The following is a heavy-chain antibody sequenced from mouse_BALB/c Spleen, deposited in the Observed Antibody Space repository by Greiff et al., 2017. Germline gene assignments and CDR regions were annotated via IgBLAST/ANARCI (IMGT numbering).Heavy chain of an antibody. CDR2: ISSGGSYT. CDR3: ARRGSNYEGAMDY. Sequence: EVHLVESGGGLVKPGGSLKLSCAASGFTFSSYAMSWVRQTPEKRLEWVATISSGGSYTYYPDSVKGRFTISRDNAKNTLYLQMSSLRSEDTAMYYCARRGSNYEGAMDYWGQGTSVTVSS. CDR1: GFTFSSYA. D-gene: IGHD2-5*01. V-gene: IGHV5-9-3*01. J-gene: IGHJ4*01.